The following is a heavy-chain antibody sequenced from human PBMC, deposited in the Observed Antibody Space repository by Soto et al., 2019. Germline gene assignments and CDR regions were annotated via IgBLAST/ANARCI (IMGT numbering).Heavy chain of an antibody. Sequence: EVQLVESGGGLVQPGGSLRLSCAASGFTFSNYWMHWVRQTPGKGLVWVSRINTDGSSTNYADSVKGRFTISRDNAKNTLYLQMNGLRVEDTGVFHCARGNLPIVGVPAAIDYWGQGTQVTVSS. CDR1: GFTFSNYW. D-gene: IGHD2-2*01. CDR2: INTDGSST. V-gene: IGHV3-74*01. CDR3: ARGNLPIVGVPAAIDY. J-gene: IGHJ4*02.